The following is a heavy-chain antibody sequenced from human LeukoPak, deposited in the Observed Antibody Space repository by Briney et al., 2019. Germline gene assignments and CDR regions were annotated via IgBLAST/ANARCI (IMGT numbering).Heavy chain of an antibody. CDR3: ARTYGDYPNYYFDY. J-gene: IGHJ4*02. D-gene: IGHD4-17*01. CDR2: ISPSGGST. CDR1: GYTFTSYY. Sequence: ASVKVSCKASGYTFTSYYIHWVRQAPGQGLEWMGIISPSGGSTSFAQKFQGRVTMTRDTSTSTVYMELRSLRSEDTAVYYCARTYGDYPNYYFDYWGQGTLVTVSS. V-gene: IGHV1-46*01.